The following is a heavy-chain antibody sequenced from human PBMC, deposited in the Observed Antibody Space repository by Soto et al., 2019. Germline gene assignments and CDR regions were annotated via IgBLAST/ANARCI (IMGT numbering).Heavy chain of an antibody. D-gene: IGHD6-13*01. CDR3: AKDRRQQLVSALLYPDYFDY. Sequence: GGSLRLSCAASGFTFSSYGMHWVRQAPGKGLEWVAVISYDGSNKYYADSVKGRFTISRDNSKNTLYLQMNSLRAEDTAVYYCAKDRRQQLVSALLYPDYFDYWGQGTLVTVSS. V-gene: IGHV3-30*18. J-gene: IGHJ4*02. CDR1: GFTFSSYG. CDR2: ISYDGSNK.